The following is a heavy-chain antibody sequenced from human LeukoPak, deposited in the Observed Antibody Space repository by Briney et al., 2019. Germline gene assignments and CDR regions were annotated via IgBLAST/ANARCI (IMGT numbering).Heavy chain of an antibody. J-gene: IGHJ6*03. CDR2: IKQDGSEK. D-gene: IGHD3-22*01. V-gene: IGHV3-7*01. Sequence: GGSLRLSCAASGFSFGSYWMSWVRQAPGKGLEWVANIKQDGSEKYYVDSVKGRFTISRDNAKNSLHLQMNSLRPEDTAVYYCAKDPHPSGYGDFYYMDVWGKGTTVTVSS. CDR3: AKDPHPSGYGDFYYMDV. CDR1: GFSFGSYW.